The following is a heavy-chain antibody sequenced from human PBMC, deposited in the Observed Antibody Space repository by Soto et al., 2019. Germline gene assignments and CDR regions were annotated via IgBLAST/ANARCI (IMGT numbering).Heavy chain of an antibody. Sequence: ASVKVSCKASGYTFTSYYMHWVRQAPGQGLEWMGIINPSGGSTSYAQKYQGRVNMTRDTSTSTDYMELSSLRSEDTAVYYCARAIPVGQQLVQDYYYYYGMDVWGQGTTVTVSS. V-gene: IGHV1-46*03. D-gene: IGHD6-13*01. CDR1: GYTFTSYY. CDR2: INPSGGST. CDR3: ARAIPVGQQLVQDYYYYYGMDV. J-gene: IGHJ6*02.